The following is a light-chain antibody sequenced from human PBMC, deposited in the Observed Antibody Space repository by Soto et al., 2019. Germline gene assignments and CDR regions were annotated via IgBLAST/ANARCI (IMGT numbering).Light chain of an antibody. CDR1: SSDVGGYNY. CDR2: EVS. V-gene: IGLV2-8*01. CDR3: CSYAGSNNHVV. J-gene: IGLJ2*01. Sequence: QSALTQPPSASGSPGQSVTISCTGTSSDVGGYNYVSWYQQHPGKAPKLMIYEVSKRPSGVPDRFSGSKSGNTASLTVSGLQAEDEADYYCCSYAGSNNHVVFGGGTKVTVL.